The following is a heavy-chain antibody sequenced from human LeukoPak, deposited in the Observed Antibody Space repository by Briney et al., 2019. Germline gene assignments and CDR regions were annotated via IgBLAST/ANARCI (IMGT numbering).Heavy chain of an antibody. CDR3: TRDQTPYY. J-gene: IGHJ4*02. V-gene: IGHV3-49*04. Sequence: GRSLRLSCAASGFTFGDYAMTWVRQAPGKGLEWVGFIRSKVYGGTPEYAASVKGRFTISRDDSKGIAYLQMNSLKTEDTAVYYCTRDQTPYYWGQGTLVTVSS. CDR1: GFTFGDYA. CDR2: IRSKVYGGTP.